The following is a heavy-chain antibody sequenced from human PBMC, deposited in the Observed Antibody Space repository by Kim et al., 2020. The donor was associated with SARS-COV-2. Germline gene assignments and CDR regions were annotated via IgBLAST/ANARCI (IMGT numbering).Heavy chain of an antibody. D-gene: IGHD3-9*01. J-gene: IGHJ6*02. CDR1: GGTFSSYA. V-gene: IGHV1-69*13. CDR3: ATVRYDILTEFDYYYYGMDV. CDR2: IIPIFGTA. Sequence: SVKVSCKASGGTFSSYAISWVRQAPGQGLEWMGGIIPIFGTANYAQKFQGRVTITADESTSTAYMELSSLRSEDTAVYYCATVRYDILTEFDYYYYGMDVWGQGTTVTVSS.